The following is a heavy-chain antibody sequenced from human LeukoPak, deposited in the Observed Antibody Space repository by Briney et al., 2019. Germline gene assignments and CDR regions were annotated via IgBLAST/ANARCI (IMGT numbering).Heavy chain of an antibody. V-gene: IGHV3-66*02. J-gene: IGHJ4*02. D-gene: IGHD5-24*01. CDR1: GFTVSSNY. Sequence: QPGGSLRLSCAASGFTVSSNYMSWVRQAPGKGLERVSVIYSGGSTYYADSVKGRFTISRDNSKNTLYLQMNSLRAEDTAVYYCARDRDGYNYYYFDYWGQGTLVTVSS. CDR3: ARDRDGYNYYYFDY. CDR2: IYSGGST.